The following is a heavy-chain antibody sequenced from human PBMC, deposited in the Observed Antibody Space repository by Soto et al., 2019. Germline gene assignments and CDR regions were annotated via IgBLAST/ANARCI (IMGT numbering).Heavy chain of an antibody. V-gene: IGHV4-4*07. CDR2: IYTSGST. CDR3: ATSTNNPHYDIMTGYYYGMDV. CDR1: GGSISSYY. D-gene: IGHD3-9*01. J-gene: IGHJ6*02. Sequence: QVQLQESGPGLVKPSETLSLTCTVSGGSISSYYWSWIRQPAGKGLEWIGRIYTSGSTNYNPSLKRRVTMSVDTSTNPFSLQLSSVTAADTAVYYCATSTNNPHYDIMTGYYYGMDVWGQGTTVTVSS.